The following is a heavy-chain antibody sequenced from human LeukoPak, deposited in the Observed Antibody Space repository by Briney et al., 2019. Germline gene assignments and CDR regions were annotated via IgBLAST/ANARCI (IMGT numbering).Heavy chain of an antibody. CDR3: ARDTRDAFDI. Sequence: PSETLSLTCTVSGGSISGFYWNWIRQSPGKGLEWIGYIYFSGNTNYNPSLKSRVTISVDTLKNQYSLKVRSVTAADTAVYYCARDTRDAFDIWGQGTRIIVSS. J-gene: IGHJ3*02. CDR1: GGSISGFY. V-gene: IGHV4-59*01. CDR2: IYFSGNT.